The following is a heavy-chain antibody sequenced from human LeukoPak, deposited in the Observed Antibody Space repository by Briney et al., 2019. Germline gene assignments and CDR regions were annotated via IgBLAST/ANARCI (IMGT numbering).Heavy chain of an antibody. J-gene: IGHJ5*02. CDR1: GGSISSGSYY. CDR2: IYTSGST. D-gene: IGHD3-3*01. Sequence: SETLSLTCTVSGGSISSGSYYWSWIRQPAGKGLEWIGRIYTSGSTNYNPSLKSRVTISVDTSKNQFSLKLSSVTAADTAVYYCACFHYDFWSGYYTSSWFDPWGQGTLVTVSS. V-gene: IGHV4-61*02. CDR3: ACFHYDFWSGYYTSSWFDP.